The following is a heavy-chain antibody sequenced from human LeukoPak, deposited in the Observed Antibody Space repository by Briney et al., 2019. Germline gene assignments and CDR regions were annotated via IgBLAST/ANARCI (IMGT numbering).Heavy chain of an antibody. D-gene: IGHD3-22*01. CDR1: GFTFRSFS. Sequence: PGGSLRLSCAASGFTFRSFSMNWVRQAPGKGLEWVGRIKSKTDGGTTDYAAPVKGRFTISRDDSKNTLYLQMNSLKTEDTAVYYCSTTYYYDSSEGYWGQGTLVTVSS. CDR3: STTYYYDSSEGY. J-gene: IGHJ4*02. CDR2: IKSKTDGGTT. V-gene: IGHV3-15*07.